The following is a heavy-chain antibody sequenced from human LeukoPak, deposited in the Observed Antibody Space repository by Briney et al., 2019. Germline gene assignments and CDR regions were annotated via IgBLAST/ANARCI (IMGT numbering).Heavy chain of an antibody. J-gene: IGHJ4*02. CDR3: ARDSIVGDPNFDY. CDR2: IKQDGSEK. CDR1: GFTFSSYW. Sequence: GGSLRLSCAASGFTFSSYWMSWVRQAPGKVLEWVANIKQDGSEKYYVDSVKGRFTISRDNAKNSLYLQMNSLRAEDTAVYYCARDSIVGDPNFDYWGQGTLVTVSS. V-gene: IGHV3-7*01. D-gene: IGHD1-26*01.